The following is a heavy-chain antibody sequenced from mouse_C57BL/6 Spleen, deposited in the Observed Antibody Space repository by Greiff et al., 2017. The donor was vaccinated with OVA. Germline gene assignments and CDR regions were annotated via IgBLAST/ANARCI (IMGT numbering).Heavy chain of an antibody. CDR1: GFTFSSYA. D-gene: IGHD1-1*01. J-gene: IGHJ3*01. CDR3: AREYYGSSWFAY. V-gene: IGHV5-4*01. CDR2: ISDGGSYT. Sequence: EVQVVESGGGLVKPGGSLKLSCAASGFTFSSYAMSWVRQTPEKRLEWVATISDGGSYTYYPDNVKGRFTISRDNAKNNLYLQMSHLKSEDTAMYYCAREYYGSSWFAYWGQGTLVTVSA.